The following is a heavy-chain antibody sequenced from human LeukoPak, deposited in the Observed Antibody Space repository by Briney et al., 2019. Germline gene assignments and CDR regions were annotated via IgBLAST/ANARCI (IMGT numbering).Heavy chain of an antibody. Sequence: PGGSLSLSCAASGFTFSSYAMSWVRQAPGKGLEWVSAISGSGGSTYYADSVKGRFTISRDNSKNTLYLQMNSLRAEDTAVYYCAKIRLVVVITTGFDYWGQGTLVTVSS. CDR3: AKIRLVVVITTGFDY. CDR1: GFTFSSYA. J-gene: IGHJ4*02. D-gene: IGHD3-22*01. CDR2: ISGSGGST. V-gene: IGHV3-23*01.